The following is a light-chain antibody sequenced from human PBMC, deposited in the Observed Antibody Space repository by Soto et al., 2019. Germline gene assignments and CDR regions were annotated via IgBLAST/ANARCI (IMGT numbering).Light chain of an antibody. V-gene: IGKV3-20*01. CDR1: QSVSTS. Sequence: EIVLTQSPGTLSLSPGERATLSCRASQSVSTSLAWYQQKPGQAPRLLIYGASSRAPGIPDRFSGSGSGTDFILTISRLEPEDFAVYYGQQYGSSPRTFGQGTKLEIK. CDR2: GAS. CDR3: QQYGSSPRT. J-gene: IGKJ2*01.